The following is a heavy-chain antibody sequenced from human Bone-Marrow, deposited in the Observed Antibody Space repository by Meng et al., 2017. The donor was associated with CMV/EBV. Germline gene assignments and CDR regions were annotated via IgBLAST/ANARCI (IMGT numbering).Heavy chain of an antibody. CDR1: GLTFSDHH. J-gene: IGHJ6*02. V-gene: IGHV3-72*01. CDR2: MKKKADSYIT. Sequence: GESLKISCAASGLTFSDHHMDWVRQAPGRGLEWVGHMKKKADSYITDYAASVKGRFTISRDDSKNSLYLQMNSLKTEDSAGYYCADLGGAFGMDVWGQGTTVTVSS. CDR3: ADLGGAFGMDV.